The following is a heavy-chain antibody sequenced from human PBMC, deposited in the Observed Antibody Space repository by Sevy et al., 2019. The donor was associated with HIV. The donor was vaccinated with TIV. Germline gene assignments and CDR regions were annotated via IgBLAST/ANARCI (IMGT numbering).Heavy chain of an antibody. V-gene: IGHV3-23*01. CDR1: GFIFTNYV. Sequence: QLGGSLRLSCAASGFIFTNYVMSWVRQAPGKGLEWLSTVSGSGAITYYADSVKGRFTISRDNSKNMLYLQMNSLRAEDTAVYYCAKTPGRITAPGDDSWGQGTLVTVSS. CDR2: VSGSGAIT. J-gene: IGHJ4*02. D-gene: IGHD6-13*01. CDR3: AKTPGRITAPGDDS.